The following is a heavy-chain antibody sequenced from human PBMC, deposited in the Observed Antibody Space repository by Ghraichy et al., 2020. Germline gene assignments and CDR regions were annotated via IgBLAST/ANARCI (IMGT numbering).Heavy chain of an antibody. CDR1: GGSISSGGYY. CDR3: ARCASGYSYGSAQLGFILNWFDP. V-gene: IGHV4-31*03. D-gene: IGHD5-18*01. J-gene: IGHJ5*02. Sequence: SETLSLTCTVSGGSISSGGYYWSWIRQHPGKGLEWIGYIYYSGSTYYNPSLKSRVTISVDTSKNQFSLKLSSVTAADTAVYYCARCASGYSYGSAQLGFILNWFDPWGQGTLVTVSS. CDR2: IYYSGST.